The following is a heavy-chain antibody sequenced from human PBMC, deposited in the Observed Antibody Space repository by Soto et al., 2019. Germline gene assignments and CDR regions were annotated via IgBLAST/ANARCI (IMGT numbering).Heavy chain of an antibody. CDR1: GFTFSSYA. J-gene: IGHJ6*03. D-gene: IGHD4-17*01. Sequence: GGSLRLSCAASGFTFSSYAMSWVRQAPGKGLEWVSAISGSGGSTYYADSVKGRFTISRDNSKNTLYLQMNSLRAEDTAVYYCAKDPRVRTVTTKGYYYYYYMDVWGKGTTVTVSS. V-gene: IGHV3-23*01. CDR2: ISGSGGST. CDR3: AKDPRVRTVTTKGYYYYYYMDV.